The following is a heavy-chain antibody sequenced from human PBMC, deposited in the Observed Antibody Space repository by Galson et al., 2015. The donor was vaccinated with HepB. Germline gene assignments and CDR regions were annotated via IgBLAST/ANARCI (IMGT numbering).Heavy chain of an antibody. J-gene: IGHJ5*02. Sequence: SVKVSCKASGYTFTGYYMHWVRQAPGQGLEWMGWINPNSGGTNYAQKFQGRVTMTRDTSISTAYMELSRLRSDDTAVYYCARFDYGDYVGWFDPWGQGTLVTVSS. CDR3: ARFDYGDYVGWFDP. CDR1: GYTFTGYY. D-gene: IGHD4-17*01. V-gene: IGHV1-2*02. CDR2: INPNSGGT.